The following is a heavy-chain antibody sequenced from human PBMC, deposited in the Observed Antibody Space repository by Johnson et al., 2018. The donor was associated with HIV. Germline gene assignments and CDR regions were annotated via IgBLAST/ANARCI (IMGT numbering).Heavy chain of an antibody. V-gene: IGHV3-11*04. Sequence: QMMLVESGGGLVEPGGSLRLSCAASGFTFNDYYMTWIRQAPGKGLEWISYISNSGSTADYADSVKGRFTISRDNTKSSLYLQMNSLGAEDTAVYYCARPDTYRYTDGRVGAFDSWDQGTVVTVSP. CDR2: ISNSGSTA. CDR3: ARPDTYRYTDGRVGAFDS. J-gene: IGHJ3*02. CDR1: GFTFNDYY. D-gene: IGHD2-8*01.